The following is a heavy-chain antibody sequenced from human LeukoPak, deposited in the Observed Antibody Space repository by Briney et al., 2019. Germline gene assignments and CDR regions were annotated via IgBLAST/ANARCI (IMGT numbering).Heavy chain of an antibody. Sequence: SETLSLTCAVSGGSISSGGYSWSWIRQPPGQGLEWIGYIYHSGSTYYNPSLKSRVTISVDRSKNQFSLKLSSVTAADTAVYYCARALSKYYYYGMDVWGQGTTVTVSS. CDR1: GGSISSGGYS. CDR2: IYHSGST. CDR3: ARALSKYYYYGMDV. J-gene: IGHJ6*02. V-gene: IGHV4-30-2*01.